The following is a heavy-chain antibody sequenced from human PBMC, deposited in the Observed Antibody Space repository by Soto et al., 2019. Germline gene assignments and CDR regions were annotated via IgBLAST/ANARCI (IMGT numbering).Heavy chain of an antibody. CDR2: INHSGST. CDR3: AKRPIVGATRYYFDY. Sequence: QVQLQQWGAGLLKPSETLSLTCAVYGGSFSGYYWSWIRQPPGKGLEWIGEINHSGSTNYNPSLKSRVTLSVDTSKHQFSLKLSSVTAADTAVYYCAKRPIVGATRYYFDYWGQGTLVTVSS. D-gene: IGHD1-26*01. CDR1: GGSFSGYY. J-gene: IGHJ4*02. V-gene: IGHV4-34*01.